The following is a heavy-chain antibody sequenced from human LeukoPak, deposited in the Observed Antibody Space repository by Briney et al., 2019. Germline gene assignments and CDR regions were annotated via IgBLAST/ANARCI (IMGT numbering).Heavy chain of an antibody. CDR3: ARDFSGSRSLEYFQL. J-gene: IGHJ1*01. CDR2: IKQDGGEQ. CDR1: GFTFTSHW. V-gene: IGHV3-7*01. Sequence: GGSLRLSCAASGFTFTSHWMNWVRQAPGKGLEWVANIKQDGGEQYYADSVKGRFTISRDNAKSSLYLQMNSLRAEDTAVYYCARDFSGSRSLEYFQLWGQGTLVTVSS. D-gene: IGHD1-26*01.